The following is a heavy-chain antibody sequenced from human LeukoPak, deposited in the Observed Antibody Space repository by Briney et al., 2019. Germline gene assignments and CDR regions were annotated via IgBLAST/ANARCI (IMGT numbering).Heavy chain of an antibody. CDR2: IYHSGST. Sequence: SETLSLTCTVSGGSISSGGYYWSWIRQPPGKGLEWIGYIYHSGSTYYNPSLKSRVTISVDRSKNQFSLKLSSVTAADTAVYYCARGIVVIPAAFHTYNWFDPWGQGTLVPVSS. J-gene: IGHJ5*02. V-gene: IGHV4-30-2*01. CDR3: ARGIVVIPAAFHTYNWFDP. CDR1: GGSISSGGYY. D-gene: IGHD2-2*01.